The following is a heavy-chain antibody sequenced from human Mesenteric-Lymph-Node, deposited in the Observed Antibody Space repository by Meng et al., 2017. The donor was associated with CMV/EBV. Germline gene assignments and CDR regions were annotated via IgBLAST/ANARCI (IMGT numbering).Heavy chain of an antibody. CDR1: GGSINSYL. D-gene: IGHD5-18*01. V-gene: IGHV4-59*01. CDR3: ARAGHTVDAALSPRDNWFDP. CDR2: IYYSGST. Sequence: SETLSLTCTVSGGSINSYLWSWIRQPPGKGLEWIAYIYYSGSTNYNPSLKSRVTISVDTSKNQFSLKMTSVTAADTAVYYCARAGHTVDAALSPRDNWFDPWGQGTLVTVS. J-gene: IGHJ5*02.